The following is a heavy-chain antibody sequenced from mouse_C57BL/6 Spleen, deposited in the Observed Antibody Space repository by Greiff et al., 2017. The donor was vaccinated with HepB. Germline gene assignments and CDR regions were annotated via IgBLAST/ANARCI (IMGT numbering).Heavy chain of an antibody. CDR1: GFTFSDYY. Sequence: EVHLVESEGGLVQPGSSMKLSCTASGFTFSDYYMAWVRQVPEKGLEWVANINYDGSSTYYLDSLKSRFIISRDNAKNILYLQMSSLKSEDTATYYCARYYGSRNYYAMDYWGQGTSVTVSS. D-gene: IGHD1-1*01. J-gene: IGHJ4*01. CDR3: ARYYGSRNYYAMDY. CDR2: INYDGSST. V-gene: IGHV5-16*01.